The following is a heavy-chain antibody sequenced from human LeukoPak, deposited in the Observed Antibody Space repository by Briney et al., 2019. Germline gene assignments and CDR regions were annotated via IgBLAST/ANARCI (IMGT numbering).Heavy chain of an antibody. CDR3: ARVCYYDSSGYCWDY. V-gene: IGHV3-64*01. Sequence: TGGSLRLSCAASGFTFSSYAMHWVRQAPGKGLEYVSAISSNGGSTYYANSVKGRFIISRDNAKNTLYLQMGSLRTEDMAVYYCARVCYYDSSGYCWDYWGQGTLVTVSS. J-gene: IGHJ4*02. CDR2: ISSNGGST. CDR1: GFTFSSYA. D-gene: IGHD3-22*01.